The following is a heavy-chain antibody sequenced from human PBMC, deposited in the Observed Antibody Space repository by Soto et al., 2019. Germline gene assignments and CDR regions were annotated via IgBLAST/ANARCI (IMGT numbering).Heavy chain of an antibody. CDR1: GGTFSSYA. D-gene: IGHD3-16*01. V-gene: IGHV1-8*02. CDR2: MNPNSGNT. J-gene: IGHJ4*02. CDR3: ASFESYYDYIWGSH. Sequence: ASVKVSCKASGGTFSSYAISWVRQATGQGPEWMGWMNPNSGNTGYAQKFQGRVTMTRNTSISTAYMELSSLRSEDTAVYYCASFESYYDYIWGSHWGQGTLVTVSS.